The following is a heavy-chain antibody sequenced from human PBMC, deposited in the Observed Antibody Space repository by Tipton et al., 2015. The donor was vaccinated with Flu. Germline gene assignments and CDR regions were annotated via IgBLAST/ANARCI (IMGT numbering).Heavy chain of an antibody. CDR3: ARGYDILTDGGGYFDY. D-gene: IGHD3-9*01. V-gene: IGHV3-33*01. CDR1: GFTFSNFA. CDR2: VWYDGTNE. J-gene: IGHJ4*02. Sequence: SLRLSCAASGFTFSNFAMHWVRQAPGKGLEWVAGVWYDGTNEYYADSVKGRFTIFRDNSKNTLYLQMNSLRAEDTAVYYCARGYDILTDGGGYFDYWGQGTLVTVSS.